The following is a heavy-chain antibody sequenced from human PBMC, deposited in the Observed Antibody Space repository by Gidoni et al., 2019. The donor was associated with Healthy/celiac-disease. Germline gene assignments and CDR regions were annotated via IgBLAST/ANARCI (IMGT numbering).Heavy chain of an antibody. Sequence: QVQLVESGGGVVQPGRSLRLSCAASGFTFSSYGMHWVRQAPGKGLEWVAVIWYDGSNKYYADSVKGRFTISRDNSKNTLYLQMNSLRAEDTAVYYCARELGDGYKYYYYGMDVWGQGTTVTVSS. CDR3: ARELGDGYKYYYYGMDV. CDR1: GFTFSSYG. J-gene: IGHJ6*02. D-gene: IGHD5-12*01. CDR2: IWYDGSNK. V-gene: IGHV3-33*01.